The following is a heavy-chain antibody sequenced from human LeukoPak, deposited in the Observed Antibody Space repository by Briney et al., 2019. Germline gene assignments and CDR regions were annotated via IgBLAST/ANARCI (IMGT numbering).Heavy chain of an antibody. D-gene: IGHD2-21*02. V-gene: IGHV4-61*01. CDR3: ARYSAPVTSIDY. Sequence: PSGTLSLTCAVSGGSISSSNYWSWIRQPPGKGLEWIGYIYHSGSTNYNPSLKSRVTISVDTSKNQFSLMLSSVTAADTAVYYCARYSAPVTSIDYWGQGTLVTVSS. CDR2: IYHSGST. CDR1: GGSISSSNY. J-gene: IGHJ4*02.